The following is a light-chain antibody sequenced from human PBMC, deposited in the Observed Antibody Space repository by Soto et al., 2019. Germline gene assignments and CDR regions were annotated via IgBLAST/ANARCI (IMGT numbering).Light chain of an antibody. V-gene: IGKV3-11*01. CDR2: DAS. CDR3: QQRSNWPPF. Sequence: EIVLTHSPATLSLSPGERATLSCRASQSVSSYLAWYQQKPGQAPRLLIYDASNRATGIPARFSGSGSGTDFTLTISSLEPEDFAVYYCQQRSNWPPFFGQGTRLEIK. J-gene: IGKJ5*01. CDR1: QSVSSY.